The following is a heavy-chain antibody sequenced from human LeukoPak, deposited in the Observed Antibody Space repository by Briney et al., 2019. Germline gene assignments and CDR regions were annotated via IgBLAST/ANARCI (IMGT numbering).Heavy chain of an antibody. CDR1: GFTFSAYE. CDR3: AREMDYYDSRPIDY. J-gene: IGHJ4*02. D-gene: IGHD3-22*01. Sequence: PGGSLRLSCAASGFTFSAYEMNWVRQAPGKGLEWVAYISSGDSTIYYADSVKGRFTISRHNAKKSLYLQMNSLRAEDTAVYYCAREMDYYDSRPIDYWGQGTLVTVSS. V-gene: IGHV3-48*03. CDR2: ISSGDSTI.